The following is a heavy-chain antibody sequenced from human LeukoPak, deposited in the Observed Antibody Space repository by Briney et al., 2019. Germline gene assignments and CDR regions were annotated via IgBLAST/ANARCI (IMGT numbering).Heavy chain of an antibody. CDR2: ISSGSSTI. J-gene: IGHJ6*04. D-gene: IGHD3/OR15-3a*01. V-gene: IGHV3-48*01. Sequence: GGSLRLSCAASGFSFSDYSINWVRQAPGKGLEWVSFISSGSSTIDYSDSVKGRFTISRDNAKNSVYLQMNSLRAEDTAVYYCARVYRNDEDFWTPNNYMDVWGKGTTVTVSS. CDR1: GFSFSDYS. CDR3: ARVYRNDEDFWTPNNYMDV.